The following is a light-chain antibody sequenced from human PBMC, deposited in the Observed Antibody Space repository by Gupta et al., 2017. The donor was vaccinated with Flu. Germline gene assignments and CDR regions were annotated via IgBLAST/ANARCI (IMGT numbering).Light chain of an antibody. CDR3: QQYNNWPLT. V-gene: IGKV3-15*01. CDR2: GAS. Sequence: EKVMTQSPATLSVSPGERATPSCRASQSVSSNLAWYQQKPGQAPRLLIYGASTRATGIPARFSGSGSGTEFTLTISSLQSEDFAVYYCQQYNNWPLTFGGGTKVEIK. CDR1: QSVSSN. J-gene: IGKJ4*01.